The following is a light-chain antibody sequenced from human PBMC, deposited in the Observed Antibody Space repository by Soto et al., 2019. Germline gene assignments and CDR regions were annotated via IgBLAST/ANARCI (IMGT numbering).Light chain of an antibody. J-gene: IGKJ1*01. CDR1: QSINSR. Sequence: DIQMTQSPSSLSAFIGDRVIITCRASQSINSRLSWYQQKPGKAPKLLIHASSNLLSGVPPRFSGSGSGTDFTLTISSLQPEDFGTYYCQQSFSTPRTFGQGTKVDIK. CDR2: ASS. CDR3: QQSFSTPRT. V-gene: IGKV1-39*01.